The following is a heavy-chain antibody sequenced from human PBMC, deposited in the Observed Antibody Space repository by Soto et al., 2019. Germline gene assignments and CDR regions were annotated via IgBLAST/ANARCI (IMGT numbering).Heavy chain of an antibody. Sequence: GGSLRLSCAASGFTFSSYGMHWVRQAPGKGLEWVAVIWYDGSNKYYADSVKGRFTISRDNSKNTLYLQMNSLRAEDTAVYYCARGYGDYEASVDYWGQGTLVTVSS. D-gene: IGHD4-17*01. CDR3: ARGYGDYEASVDY. CDR1: GFTFSSYG. CDR2: IWYDGSNK. J-gene: IGHJ4*02. V-gene: IGHV3-33*01.